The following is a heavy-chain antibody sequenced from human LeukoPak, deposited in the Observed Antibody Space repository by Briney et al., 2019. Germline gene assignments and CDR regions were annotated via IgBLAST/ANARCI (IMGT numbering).Heavy chain of an antibody. CDR1: GGSISTYY. V-gene: IGHV4-59*12. CDR2: IYYTGRT. D-gene: IGHD2-21*01. J-gene: IGHJ3*02. CDR3: ARVVLNSDWAFDI. Sequence: PSETLSLTCTVSGGSISTYYWSWIRQPPGKGLEWIGYIYYTGRTNYSPSLKSRVTISVDTSKEQFSLKLISVTAADTAVYYCARVVLNSDWAFDIWGQGTMVTVSA.